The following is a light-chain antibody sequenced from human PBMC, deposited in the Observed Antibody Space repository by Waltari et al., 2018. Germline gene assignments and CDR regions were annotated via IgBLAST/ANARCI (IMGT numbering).Light chain of an antibody. V-gene: IGLV2-14*03. CDR1: SSDVGSYNY. J-gene: IGLJ3*02. CDR2: DVS. CDR3: SSYASSNWV. Sequence: QSALTQPASVSGSPGQSITISCTATSSDVGSYNYVSWYQQHPGKAPKLMIYDVSNRPSGVSNRFSGSKSGNTASLTISGLQAEDEADYYCSSYASSNWVFGGGTKLTVL.